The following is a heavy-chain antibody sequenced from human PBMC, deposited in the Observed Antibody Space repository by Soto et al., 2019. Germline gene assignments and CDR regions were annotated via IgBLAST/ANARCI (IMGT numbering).Heavy chain of an antibody. J-gene: IGHJ6*02. CDR3: ARKDATSYYYYGMDV. CDR2: ISGSGGST. CDR1: GFNFSSYV. V-gene: IGHV3-23*01. Sequence: GGSLRLSCAASGFNFSSYVMHWVRQAPGKGLEWVSAISGSGGSTYYADSVKGRFTISRDNSKNTLYLQMNSLRAEDTAVYYCARKDATSYYYYGMDVWGQGTTVTVSS. D-gene: IGHD2-15*01.